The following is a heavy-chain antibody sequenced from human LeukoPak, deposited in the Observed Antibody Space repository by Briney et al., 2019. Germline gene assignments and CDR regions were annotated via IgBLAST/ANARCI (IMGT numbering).Heavy chain of an antibody. CDR2: IYPGDSDT. D-gene: IGHD1-26*01. Sequence: GESLKISCQGSGYTFATYWIGWGRQMPGKGLEWMGIIYPGDSDTRYSPSFQGQVTISADKSISTAYLQWSSLKASDTAMYYCARGVGATFDYWGQGTLVTVSS. CDR1: GYTFATYW. CDR3: ARGVGATFDY. J-gene: IGHJ4*02. V-gene: IGHV5-51*01.